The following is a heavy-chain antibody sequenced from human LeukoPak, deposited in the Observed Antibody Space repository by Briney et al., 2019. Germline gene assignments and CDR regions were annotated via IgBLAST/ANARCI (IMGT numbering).Heavy chain of an antibody. CDR3: ARGSPRVGATVY. CDR1: GYTFTSYD. Sequence: ASVKVSCKASGYTFTSYDINWVRQATGQGLEWMGWMNPNSGNTGYAQKFQGRVTMTRDTSISTAYMELSSLRSEDTAVYYCARGSPRVGATVYWGQGTLVTVSS. V-gene: IGHV1-8*01. D-gene: IGHD1-26*01. J-gene: IGHJ4*02. CDR2: MNPNSGNT.